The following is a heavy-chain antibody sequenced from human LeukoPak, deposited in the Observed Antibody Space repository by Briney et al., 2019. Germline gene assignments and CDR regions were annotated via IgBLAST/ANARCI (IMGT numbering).Heavy chain of an antibody. CDR3: ARDVCTNSVCYQFDY. Sequence: SQTLSLTXTVSGGSISSGSYYWSWIRQPAGKGLEWIGRIYTSGSTNYNPSLKSRVTISVDTSKNQFSLKLSSVTAADTAVYYCARDVCTNSVCYQFDYWGQGTLVTVSS. CDR2: IYTSGST. V-gene: IGHV4-61*02. CDR1: GGSISSGSYY. D-gene: IGHD2-8*01. J-gene: IGHJ4*02.